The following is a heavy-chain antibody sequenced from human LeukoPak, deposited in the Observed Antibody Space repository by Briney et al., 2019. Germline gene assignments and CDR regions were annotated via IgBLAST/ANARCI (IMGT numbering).Heavy chain of an antibody. V-gene: IGHV3-30*02. CDR1: GFTFSDHD. J-gene: IGHJ1*01. CDR2: TRFDGRDD. D-gene: IGHD2-15*01. Sequence: GGSLRLSCAASGFTFSDHDMHWVRQAPGKGLEWVAYTRFDGRDDYYGDSVKGRMTISRSNSRSTLFLQMRSLRPEDRAVYYCARDGGVGPSTIFSTFVLWGHGTLVTVSS. CDR3: ARDGGVGPSTIFSTFVL.